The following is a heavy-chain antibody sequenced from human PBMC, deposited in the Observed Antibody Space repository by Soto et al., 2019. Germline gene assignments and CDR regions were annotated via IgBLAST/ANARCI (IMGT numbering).Heavy chain of an antibody. CDR1: GYTFTSYY. V-gene: IGHV1-46*03. CDR2: INPSGGNT. CDR3: DRGLPMGIAVAGGAFDI. D-gene: IGHD6-19*01. J-gene: IGHJ3*02. Sequence: ASVKVSCKASGYTFTSYYMHWVRQAPGQGLEWMGIINPSGGNTSYAQKFQGRVTMTRDTSTSTVYMELSSLRSEDTAVYYCDRGLPMGIAVAGGAFDIWGQGTMVTVSS.